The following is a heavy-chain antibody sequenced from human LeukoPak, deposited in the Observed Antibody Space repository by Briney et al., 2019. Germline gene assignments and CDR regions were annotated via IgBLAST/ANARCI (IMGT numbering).Heavy chain of an antibody. CDR3: ARGIQYLNYFDY. CDR2: ISGNGDST. J-gene: IGHJ4*02. Sequence: RGSLRLSCAASGFTFNSYAMSWVRQAPGKGLEWVSTISGNGDSTSYAHSVKGRFTISRDNSKNTLYLQMNSLRAEDTAVYYCARGIQYLNYFDYWGQGTLVTVSS. D-gene: IGHD5-18*01. CDR1: GFTFNSYA. V-gene: IGHV3-23*01.